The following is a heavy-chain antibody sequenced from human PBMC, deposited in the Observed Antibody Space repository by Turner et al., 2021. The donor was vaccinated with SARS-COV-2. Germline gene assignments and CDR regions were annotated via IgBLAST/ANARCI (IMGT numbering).Heavy chain of an antibody. V-gene: IGHV4-34*01. Sequence: QVQLQQWGAGLCKPSETLCLTWAVYAGSFNDYYGSGTRRPPGKGLEWIGEINHNESTNYNPSLKSRDTISVDTSKNQFSLTLRSVTASDSAVYYCATLLATSNRNYWGQGTLVTVSS. J-gene: IGHJ4*02. CDR1: AGSFNDYY. D-gene: IGHD5-12*01. CDR3: ATLLATSNRNY. CDR2: INHNEST.